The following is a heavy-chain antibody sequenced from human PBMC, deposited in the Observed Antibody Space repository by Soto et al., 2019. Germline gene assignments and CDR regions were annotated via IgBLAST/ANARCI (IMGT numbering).Heavy chain of an antibody. CDR3: ARGEYYYDSSGYSLDY. CDR1: GGTFSSYA. Sequence: QVQLVQSGAEVKKPGSSVKVSCKASGGTFSSYAISWVRQAPGQGLEWMGGIIPIFGTANYAQKFQGRVTITADESTSTAYMELSSLRSEDTTVYYCARGEYYYDSSGYSLDYWGQGTLVTVSS. D-gene: IGHD3-22*01. CDR2: IIPIFGTA. V-gene: IGHV1-69*01. J-gene: IGHJ4*02.